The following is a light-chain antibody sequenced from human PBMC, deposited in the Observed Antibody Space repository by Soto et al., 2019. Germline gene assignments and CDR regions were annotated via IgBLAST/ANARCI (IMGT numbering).Light chain of an antibody. CDR1: QSISSNY. J-gene: IGKJ1*01. CDR2: DIS. CDR3: QQYHSSPWT. Sequence: EIVLMQSPGTLSLSPGERATLSCRASQSISSNYLAWYQQKPGQAPRLLIYDISKRATGIPDRFSGSGSGTDFTLTLSRLDPADVAVYYCQQYHSSPWTFGQGTNVEI. V-gene: IGKV3-20*01.